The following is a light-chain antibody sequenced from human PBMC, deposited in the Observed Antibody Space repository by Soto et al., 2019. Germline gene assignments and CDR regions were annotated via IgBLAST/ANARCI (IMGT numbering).Light chain of an antibody. CDR1: PSVSSD. Sequence: VVTQAPATLSVFPGETATLSCRASPSVSSDLAWYQQRHGQAPRLRIYVASTRATGIPARFRGSGSGTEFRLTISRLQSEDFATYYCQQYNTWHPKLAFGRGTKVEIK. V-gene: IGKV3-15*01. CDR3: QQYNTWHPKLA. CDR2: VAS. J-gene: IGKJ1*01.